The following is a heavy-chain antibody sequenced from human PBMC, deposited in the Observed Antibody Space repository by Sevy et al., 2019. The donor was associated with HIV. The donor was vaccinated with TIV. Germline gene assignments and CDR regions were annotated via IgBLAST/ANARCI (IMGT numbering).Heavy chain of an antibody. D-gene: IGHD6-13*01. CDR3: ARVAPYSSSWQLYYYGMDV. CDR1: GFTFSSYA. V-gene: IGHV3-30-3*01. CDR2: ISYDGSNK. Sequence: GGSLRLSCAASGFTFSSYAMHWVRQAPAKGLEWVAVISYDGSNKYYADSVKGRFTISRDNSKNTLYLQMNSLRAEDTAVYYCARVAPYSSSWQLYYYGMDVWGQGTTVTVS. J-gene: IGHJ6*02.